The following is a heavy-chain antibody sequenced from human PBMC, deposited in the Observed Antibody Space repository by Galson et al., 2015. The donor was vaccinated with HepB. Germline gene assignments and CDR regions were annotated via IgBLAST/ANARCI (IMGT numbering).Heavy chain of an antibody. V-gene: IGHV3-7*03. CDR3: ARYGYSHGMDV. D-gene: IGHD2-8*01. CDR1: EFTFSSYW. J-gene: IGHJ6*02. CDR2: IKQDGSEK. Sequence: SLRLSCAASEFTFSSYWMSWVRQAPGKGLEWVANIKQDGSEKYYVDSVKGRFTISRDNARNSLYLQKNSLRAEDTAVYYCARYGYSHGMDVWGQGTTVTVS.